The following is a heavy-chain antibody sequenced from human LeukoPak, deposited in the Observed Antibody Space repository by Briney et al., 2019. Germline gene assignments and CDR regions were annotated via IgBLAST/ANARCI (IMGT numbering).Heavy chain of an antibody. D-gene: IGHD5-18*01. CDR2: IYYSGST. Sequence: KTSETLSLTCTVSGGSISSYYWSWIRQPPGKGLEWIGYIYYSGSTNYNPSLKSRVTISVDTSKNQFSLKLSSVTAADTAVYYCARESGGYSYGSDYWGQGTLVTVSS. CDR1: GGSISSYY. V-gene: IGHV4-59*01. J-gene: IGHJ4*02. CDR3: ARESGGYSYGSDY.